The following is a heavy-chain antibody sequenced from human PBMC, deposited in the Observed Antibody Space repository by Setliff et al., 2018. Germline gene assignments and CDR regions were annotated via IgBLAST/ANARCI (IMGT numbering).Heavy chain of an antibody. CDR3: AKEYVVIQFVTNDHNHHGMDV. D-gene: IGHD2-21*01. Sequence: SETLSLTCTVAGGSISSGTYYWSWIRQPAGKGLEWIGRLHTSGSIDYNPSFKSRVTISADTSKNQISLKLSYVTAADTAVYYCAKEYVVIQFVTNDHNHHGMDVWGQGTTVTVSS. V-gene: IGHV4-61*02. CDR2: LHTSGSI. J-gene: IGHJ6*02. CDR1: GGSISSGTYY.